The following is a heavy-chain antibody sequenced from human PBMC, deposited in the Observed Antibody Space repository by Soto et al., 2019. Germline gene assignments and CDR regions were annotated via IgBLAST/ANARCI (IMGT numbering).Heavy chain of an antibody. V-gene: IGHV4-34*01. J-gene: IGHJ4*02. CDR2: INHSGST. Sequence: SETLSLTCAVYGGSFSGYYWSWIRQPPGKGLEWIGEINHSGSTNYNPSLKSRVTISVDTSKNQFSLKLSSVTAADTAVYYCARKNRYGSGSYYIGRLDYWGQGTLVTVSS. D-gene: IGHD3-10*01. CDR3: ARKNRYGSGSYYIGRLDY. CDR1: GGSFSGYY.